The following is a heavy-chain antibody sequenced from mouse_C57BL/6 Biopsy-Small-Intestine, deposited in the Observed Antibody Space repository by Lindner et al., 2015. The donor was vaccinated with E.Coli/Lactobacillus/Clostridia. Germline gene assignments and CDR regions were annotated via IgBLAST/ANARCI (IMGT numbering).Heavy chain of an antibody. CDR2: ISAYSGKT. CDR3: AGTGASNNLAP. Sequence: SVKVSCKASGYTFTSYGISWVRQAPGQGLEWMSWISAYSGKTNYVQKFQDRVTMTTDTSTSTAYMELRSLRSDDTAVYFCAGTGASNNLAPWGQGTLVTVSS. V-gene: IGHV1-7*01. CDR1: GYTFTSYG. J-gene: IGHJ4*01. D-gene: IGHD2-10*02.